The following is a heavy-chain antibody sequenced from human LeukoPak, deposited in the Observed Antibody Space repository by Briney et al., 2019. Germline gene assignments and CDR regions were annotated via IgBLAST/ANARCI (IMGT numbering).Heavy chain of an antibody. V-gene: IGHV1-2*04. CDR1: GYTFTGYY. CDR3: ARGAGSGWYYYYGMDV. CDR2: VNPNSGGT. Sequence: ASVKVSCKASGYTFTGYYMHWVRQAPGQGLEWMGWVNPNSGGTNYAQKFQGWVTMTRDTSISTAYMELSRLRSDDTAVYYCARGAGSGWYYYYGMDVWGQGTTVTVSS. D-gene: IGHD6-19*01. J-gene: IGHJ6*02.